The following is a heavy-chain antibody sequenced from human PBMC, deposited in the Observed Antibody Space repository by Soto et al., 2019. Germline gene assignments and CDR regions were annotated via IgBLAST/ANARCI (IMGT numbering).Heavy chain of an antibody. CDR1: GYTFTSND. Sequence: QVQLVQSGAEVKKPGASVKVSCKASGYTFTSNDINWVRQAPGQGPEWMGWMNPDNGKTGFAQKFQGRITMTRNTSISTAYMALSSLRSDDTAVYFCARPLCSSTRCGPYFFGSWGQGSLVTVSS. CDR3: ARPLCSSTRCGPYFFGS. J-gene: IGHJ4*02. V-gene: IGHV1-8*01. D-gene: IGHD2-2*01. CDR2: MNPDNGKT.